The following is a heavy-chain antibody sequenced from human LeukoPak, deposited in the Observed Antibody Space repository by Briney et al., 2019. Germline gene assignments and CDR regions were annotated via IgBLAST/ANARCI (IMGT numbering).Heavy chain of an antibody. CDR3: AKYCTGGSCYRGLDV. J-gene: IGHJ6*02. CDR2: ITSTT. D-gene: IGHD2-15*01. V-gene: IGHV3-23*01. Sequence: GGSLRLSCAASGFTFSTSAMNWVRQAPGKGLEWVSAITSTTFYADSVKGRFTISRDNSKNTLYLQINSLRAEDTAIYYCAKYCTGGSCYRGLDVWGQGTTVTVSS. CDR1: GFTFSTSA.